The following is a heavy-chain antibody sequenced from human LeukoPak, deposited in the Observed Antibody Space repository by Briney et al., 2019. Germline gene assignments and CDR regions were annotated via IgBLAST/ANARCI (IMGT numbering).Heavy chain of an antibody. J-gene: IGHJ4*02. V-gene: IGHV3-9*01. CDR1: GFTFDDYA. D-gene: IGHD1-26*01. CDR2: ISWNSGSI. CDR3: AKSPYSGSYYGVVDY. Sequence: GGSLRLSCAASGFTFDDYAMHWVRQAPGKGLEWVSGISWNSGSIGYADSVKGRFTISRDNAKNSLYLQMNSLRAEDTALYYCAKSPYSGSYYGVVDYWGQGTLVTVSS.